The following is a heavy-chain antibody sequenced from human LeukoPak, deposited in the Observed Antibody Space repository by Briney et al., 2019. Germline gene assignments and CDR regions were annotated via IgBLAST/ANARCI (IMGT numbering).Heavy chain of an antibody. J-gene: IGHJ5*02. D-gene: IGHD3-10*01. CDR2: VYYSGST. CDR1: GGSITTYY. Sequence: KPSETLSLTCTISGGSITTYYWSWIRQPAGKGLEWIGNVYYSGSTTYNPSLKTRVTISVDTSKNQFSLRLTSLTAADTAVYYCAADRQEGGSRSYWFDPWGQGTLVTVSS. CDR3: AADRQEGGSRSYWFDP. V-gene: IGHV4-59*01.